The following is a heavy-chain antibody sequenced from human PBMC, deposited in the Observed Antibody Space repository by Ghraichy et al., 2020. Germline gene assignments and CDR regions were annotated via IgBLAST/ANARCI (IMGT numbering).Heavy chain of an antibody. V-gene: IGHV3-21*01. CDR2: ISSSSSNI. J-gene: IGHJ4*02. CDR1: GFTFRTYN. CDR3: ARADLYGGNSFFDF. Sequence: GGSLRLSCAASGFTFRTYNMNWVRQAPGKGLEWVSSISSSSSNIYYADSVKGRFTISRDNAKNSLYLQMNSLRAEDTAVYYCARADLYGGNSFFDFWGQGTLVTVSS. D-gene: IGHD4-23*01.